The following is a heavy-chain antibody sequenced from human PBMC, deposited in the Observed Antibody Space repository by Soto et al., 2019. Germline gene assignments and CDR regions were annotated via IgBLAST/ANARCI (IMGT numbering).Heavy chain of an antibody. Sequence: QVQLVQSGAEVKKPGASMKVSCKAAGYTFTNYGITWVRQAPGQGLEWMGWVSAYSGNANYALKLQGRVTMTTDTSTSTAYMDLRSLRSDDTAIYYCARVNLEWSAKPPEYWGQGTLVTVSS. D-gene: IGHD3-3*01. CDR1: GYTFTNYG. J-gene: IGHJ4*02. CDR2: VSAYSGNA. CDR3: ARVNLEWSAKPPEY. V-gene: IGHV1-18*01.